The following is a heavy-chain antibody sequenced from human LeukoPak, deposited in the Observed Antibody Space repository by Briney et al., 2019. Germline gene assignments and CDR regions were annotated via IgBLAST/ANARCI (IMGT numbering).Heavy chain of an antibody. CDR3: AKCVILTGRYMDV. J-gene: IGHJ6*03. CDR2: ISSSSSTI. D-gene: IGHD3-9*01. Sequence: GGSLRLSCAASGFTFSSYSMNWVRQAPGKGLEWVSYISSSSSTIYYADSVKGRFTISRDNSKNTLYLQMNSLRAEDTAVYYCAKCVILTGRYMDVWGKGTTVTISS. V-gene: IGHV3-48*01. CDR1: GFTFSSYS.